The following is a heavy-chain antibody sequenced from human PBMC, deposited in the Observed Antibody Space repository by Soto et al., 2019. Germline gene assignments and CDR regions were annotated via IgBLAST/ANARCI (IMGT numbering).Heavy chain of an antibody. J-gene: IGHJ4*02. Sequence: PGGSLRLSCAASGFSFNDAWMNWVRQAPGKGLEWVGRIKTKGNGGTPDYAASVKGRFIISRDDSENTLFLQMNSLKIEDTAMYYCTRDVSGTYYSPYDYWGKGTLVTVSS. D-gene: IGHD3-16*01. CDR1: GFSFNDAW. CDR2: IKTKGNGGTP. CDR3: TRDVSGTYYSPYDY. V-gene: IGHV3-15*07.